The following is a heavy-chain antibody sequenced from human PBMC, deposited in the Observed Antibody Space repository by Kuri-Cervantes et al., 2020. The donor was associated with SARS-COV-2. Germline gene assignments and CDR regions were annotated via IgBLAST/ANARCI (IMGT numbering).Heavy chain of an antibody. CDR1: GFPFSSYA. J-gene: IGHJ6*02. V-gene: IGHV3-30-3*01. CDR3: ARGMVRGIIQWYYYAMDV. D-gene: IGHD3-10*01. Sequence: GESLKISCAASGFPFSSYAMHWVRQAPGKGLEWVALISYDGTNKFYADSVKGRFTISRDNSRNTLYLQMNSLRPDDTAVYYCARGMVRGIIQWYYYAMDVWGQGTTVTVSS. CDR2: ISYDGTNK.